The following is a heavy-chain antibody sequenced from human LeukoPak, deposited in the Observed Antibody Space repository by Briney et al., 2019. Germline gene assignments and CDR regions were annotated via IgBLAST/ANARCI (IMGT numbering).Heavy chain of an antibody. CDR3: ARVRDYYASSDYSDY. CDR1: GGTFSSYA. CDR2: IIPIFGTA. J-gene: IGHJ4*02. Sequence: ASVTVSCTASGGTFSSYAISWVRQAPGQGLEWMGGIIPIFGTANYAQKFQGRITMTIDTSTTTAYMELRSLTSDDTAVYYCARVRDYYASSDYSDYWGQGTLVTVSS. V-gene: IGHV1-69*05. D-gene: IGHD3-22*01.